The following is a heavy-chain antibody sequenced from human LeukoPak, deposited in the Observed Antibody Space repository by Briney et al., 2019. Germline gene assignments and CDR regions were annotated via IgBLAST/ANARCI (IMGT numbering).Heavy chain of an antibody. CDR2: IIPIFGTA. CDR1: GGTFSSYA. J-gene: IGHJ4*02. Sequence: SVKVSCKASGGTFSSYAISWVRQAPGQGLEWMGGIIPIFGTANYAQKFQGRVTITADESTSTAYMELSSLRSEDTAVYYCARTRAPCDSSGYYPDDYWGQGTLVTVSS. V-gene: IGHV1-69*13. D-gene: IGHD3-22*01. CDR3: ARTRAPCDSSGYYPDDY.